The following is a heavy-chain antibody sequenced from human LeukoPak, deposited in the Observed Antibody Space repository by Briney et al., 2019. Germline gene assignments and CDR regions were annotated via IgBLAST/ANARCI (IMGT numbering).Heavy chain of an antibody. CDR1: GFTFSTYS. J-gene: IGHJ4*02. CDR2: IRSSSSAM. D-gene: IGHD3-3*01. CDR3: AKMVTPLRFLEWLSYFDY. V-gene: IGHV3-48*01. Sequence: PGGSLRLSCAASGFTFSTYSMNWVRQAPGKGLEWVSYIRSSSSAMYYADSVKGRFTISRDNAKNSLYLQMNSLRAEDTAVYYCAKMVTPLRFLEWLSYFDYWGQGTLVTVSS.